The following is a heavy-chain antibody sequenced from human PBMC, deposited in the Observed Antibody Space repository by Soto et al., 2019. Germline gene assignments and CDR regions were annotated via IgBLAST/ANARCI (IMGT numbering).Heavy chain of an antibody. V-gene: IGHV3-23*01. CDR3: AKGMYSSSPADAGCFDR. Sequence: PGGSLRLSCAASGFTFSSYAMSWVRQAPGKGLEWVSGIGGTNGKTYYADSVKGRFTISRDNVENTLSLHMSRLRAEDTAVYYCAKGMYSSSPADAGCFDRWGQGALVTVSS. D-gene: IGHD6-6*01. J-gene: IGHJ4*02. CDR1: GFTFSSYA. CDR2: IGGTNGKT.